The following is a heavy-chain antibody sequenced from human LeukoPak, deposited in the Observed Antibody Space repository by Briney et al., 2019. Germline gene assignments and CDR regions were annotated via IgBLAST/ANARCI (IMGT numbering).Heavy chain of an antibody. CDR3: ARDATLGY. V-gene: IGHV4-59*13. CDR2: IYYSGST. Sequence: SETLSLTCTVSGGPISSYYWSWFRQPPGKGLEWIGYIYYSGSTNYNPSLKSRVTISVDTSKNQFSLKLSSVTAADTAVYYCARDATLGYWGQGTLVTVSS. D-gene: IGHD3-16*01. J-gene: IGHJ4*02. CDR1: GGPISSYY.